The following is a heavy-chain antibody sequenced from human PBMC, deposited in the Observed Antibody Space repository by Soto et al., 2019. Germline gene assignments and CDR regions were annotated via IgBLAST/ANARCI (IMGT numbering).Heavy chain of an antibody. Sequence: TLFLTCTVSGASVWSDSYLWTWIRQPPGKGLEWIAYISHTGDTNYNPSLKSRVTISIDTSRNQFSLTVTSVTAADTAVYFGARIVVGVTVDLWGQGSLVTVSS. D-gene: IGHD1-26*01. CDR1: GASVWSDSYL. CDR3: ARIVVGVTVDL. CDR2: ISHTGDT. V-gene: IGHV4-61*01. J-gene: IGHJ1*01.